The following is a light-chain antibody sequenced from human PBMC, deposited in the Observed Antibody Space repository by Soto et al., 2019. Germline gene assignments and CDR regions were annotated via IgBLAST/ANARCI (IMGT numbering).Light chain of an antibody. CDR3: QQFGGPPRT. J-gene: IGKJ1*01. V-gene: IGKV3-20*01. CDR1: QSVSSSY. CDR2: GAS. Sequence: EIVLTQSPGRLSLSPGERATLSCRASQSVSSSYLAWYQQKPGQAPRLLIYGASIRATDIPDRFIGSGSGTDFTLTISRLEPEDVAVYYCQQFGGPPRTFGQGTRVEIK.